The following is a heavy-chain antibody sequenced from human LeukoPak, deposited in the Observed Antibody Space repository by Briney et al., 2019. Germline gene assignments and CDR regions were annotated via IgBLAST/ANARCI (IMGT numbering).Heavy chain of an antibody. J-gene: IGHJ3*02. CDR2: IYYTGST. Sequence: SETLSLTCSLSGGSMSHHDWSWIRQSPGKGLECIGYIYYTGSTNYNPSLKSRVTMSVDTSKNLLSLRLTSVTAADTAVDYCMTVLGGFDIWGQGTMVTVSS. CDR3: MTVLGGFDI. CDR1: GGSMSHHD. V-gene: IGHV4-59*08. D-gene: IGHD2-15*01.